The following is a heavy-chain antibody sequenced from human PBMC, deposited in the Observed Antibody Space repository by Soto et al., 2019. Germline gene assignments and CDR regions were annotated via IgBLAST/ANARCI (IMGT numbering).Heavy chain of an antibody. CDR1: GFTFSSYA. D-gene: IGHD6-19*01. CDR2: ISGSGAAT. CDR3: AKDQYSSGWKLDY. V-gene: IGHV3-23*01. Sequence: EVQLLESGGGLVQPGGSLRLSCAASGFTFSSYAMSWVRQAPGKGLEWVSAISGSGAATYYADSVKGRFTLSRDNSKNTLYLQMNSLRAEDTAVYYCAKDQYSSGWKLDYWGQGTLVTVSS. J-gene: IGHJ4*02.